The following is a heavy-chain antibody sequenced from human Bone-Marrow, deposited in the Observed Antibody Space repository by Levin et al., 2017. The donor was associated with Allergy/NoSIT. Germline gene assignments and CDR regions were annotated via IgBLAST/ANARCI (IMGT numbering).Heavy chain of an antibody. D-gene: IGHD1-7*01. CDR3: ARGTYNWNYLHPPDY. J-gene: IGHJ4*02. Sequence: RGESLKISCKASGYTFTSYDINWVRQATGQGLEWMGWMNPNSGNTGYAQKFQGRVTMTRNTSISTAYMELSSLRSEDTAVYYCARGTYNWNYLHPPDYWGQGTLVTVSS. CDR2: MNPNSGNT. V-gene: IGHV1-8*01. CDR1: GYTFTSYD.